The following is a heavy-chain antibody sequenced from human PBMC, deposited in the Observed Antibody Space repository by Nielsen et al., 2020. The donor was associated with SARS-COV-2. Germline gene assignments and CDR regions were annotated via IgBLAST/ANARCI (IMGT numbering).Heavy chain of an antibody. CDR3: AKTGADCSSTSCPFDP. V-gene: IGHV3-48*01. CDR1: GFTFSSYS. CDR2: ISSSSSTI. D-gene: IGHD2-2*01. Sequence: GGSLRLSCAASGFTFSSYSMNWVRQAPGKGLEWVSYISSSSSTIYYADSVKGRFTISRDNAKNSLYLQMNSLRAEDTAVYYYAKTGADCSSTSCPFDPWGQGTLVTVSS. J-gene: IGHJ5*02.